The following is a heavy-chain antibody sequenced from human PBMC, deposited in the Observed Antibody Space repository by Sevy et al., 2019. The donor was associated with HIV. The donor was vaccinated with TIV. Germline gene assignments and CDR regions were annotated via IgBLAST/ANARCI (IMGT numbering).Heavy chain of an antibody. CDR3: ARDRRFGELSTPTTKYYYYGMDV. J-gene: IGHJ6*02. Sequence: GGSLRLSCAASGFTFSSYWMSWVRQAPGKGLEWVANIKQDGSEKYYVDSVKGRFTISRDNAKNSLYLQMNILRAEDTAVYYCARDRRFGELSTPTTKYYYYGMDVWGQGTTVTVSS. CDR1: GFTFSSYW. V-gene: IGHV3-7*01. CDR2: IKQDGSEK. D-gene: IGHD3-10*01.